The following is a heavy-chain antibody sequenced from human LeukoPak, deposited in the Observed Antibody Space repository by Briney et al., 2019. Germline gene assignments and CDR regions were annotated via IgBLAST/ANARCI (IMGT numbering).Heavy chain of an antibody. Sequence: ASVKVSCKASGYTFTSYGISWVRQAPGQGFEWMGWISAYNGNTNYAQKLQGRVTMTTDTSTSTAYMELRSLRSDDTAVYYCARYVTTRRYYYMDVWGKGTTVTVSS. CDR3: ARYVTTRRYYYMDV. D-gene: IGHD1-14*01. CDR2: ISAYNGNT. J-gene: IGHJ6*03. V-gene: IGHV1-18*01. CDR1: GYTFTSYG.